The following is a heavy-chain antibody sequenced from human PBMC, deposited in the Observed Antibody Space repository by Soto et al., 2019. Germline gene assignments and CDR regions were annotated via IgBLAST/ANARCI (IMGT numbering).Heavy chain of an antibody. Sequence: TLSLTCTVSGGSISSGGYYWSWIRQHPGKGLEWIGYIYYSGSTYYNPSLKSRVTISVDTSKNQFSLKLSSVTAADTAVYYCARAYYPDNWFDPWGQGTLVTVSS. CDR2: IYYSGST. CDR3: ARAYYPDNWFDP. CDR1: GGSISSGGYY. D-gene: IGHD3-10*01. V-gene: IGHV4-31*03. J-gene: IGHJ5*02.